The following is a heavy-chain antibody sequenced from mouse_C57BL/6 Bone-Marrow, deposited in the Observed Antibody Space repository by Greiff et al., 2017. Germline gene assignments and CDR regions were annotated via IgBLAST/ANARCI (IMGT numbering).Heavy chain of an antibody. D-gene: IGHD2-4*01. CDR2: IDPSDSYT. V-gene: IGHV1-59*01. CDR1: GYTFTSYW. J-gene: IGHJ3*01. CDR3: ARRIRAY. Sequence: QVQLQQPGAELVRPGTSVKLSCKASGYTFTSYWMHWVKQRPGQGLEWIGVIDPSDSYTNYNQKFKGKATLTVDTSSSTAYMQISSLTSEDSAAYYYARRIRAYWGQGTLVTVSA.